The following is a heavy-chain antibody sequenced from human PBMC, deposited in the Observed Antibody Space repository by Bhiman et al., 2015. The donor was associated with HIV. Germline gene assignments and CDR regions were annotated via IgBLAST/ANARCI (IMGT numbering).Heavy chain of an antibody. CDR2: SNSDGNST. Sequence: EVQLVESGGGLVQPGGSLRLSCAASGFTFSHYWMHWVRQVPGKGLEWVSRSNSDGNSTSYADSVAGRFTISRDNAKNTVYLQMNSLRAEDTAVYFCVKDSRPLYSSSSGHYYYYGMDVWGQGTTVTVSS. J-gene: IGHJ6*02. D-gene: IGHD6-6*01. CDR3: VKDSRPLYSSSSGHYYYYGMDV. CDR1: GFTFSHYW. V-gene: IGHV3-74*01.